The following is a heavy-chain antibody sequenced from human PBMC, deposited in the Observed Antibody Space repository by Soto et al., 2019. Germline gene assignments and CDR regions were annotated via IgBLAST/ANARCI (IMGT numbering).Heavy chain of an antibody. CDR1: GGTFSSYA. CDR2: IIPIFGTA. D-gene: IGHD3-22*01. J-gene: IGHJ5*02. V-gene: IGHV1-69*13. Sequence: ASVKVSCKASGGTFSSYAISWVRQAPGQGLEWMGGIIPIFGTANYAQKFQGRVTITADESTSTAYMELSSLRSEDTAVYYCARAYYYDSSGYIKIYNWFDPWGQGTLVTVSS. CDR3: ARAYYYDSSGYIKIYNWFDP.